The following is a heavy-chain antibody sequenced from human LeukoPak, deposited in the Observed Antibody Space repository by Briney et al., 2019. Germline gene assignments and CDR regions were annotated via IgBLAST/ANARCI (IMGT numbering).Heavy chain of an antibody. Sequence: GGSLRLSCAASGFTFSDYYMSWIRQAPGKGLEWVSYITSSDSTIYYADSVKGRFTISRDNAKNSLYLQMNSLRAEDTAVYYCARRITGTTREWSDYYYYYYMDVWGKGTTVTVSS. CDR2: ITSSDSTI. D-gene: IGHD1-7*01. V-gene: IGHV3-11*04. CDR1: GFTFSDYY. J-gene: IGHJ6*03. CDR3: ARRITGTTREWSDYYYYYYMDV.